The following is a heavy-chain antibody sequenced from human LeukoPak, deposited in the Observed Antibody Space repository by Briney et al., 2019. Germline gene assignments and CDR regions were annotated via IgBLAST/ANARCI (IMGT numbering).Heavy chain of an antibody. CDR1: GYSISSGYF. V-gene: IGHV4-38-2*02. D-gene: IGHD2-21*01. J-gene: IGHJ4*02. CDR3: ARLIIPYYFDY. Sequence: SETLSLTCTVSGYSISSGYFWGWIRQPPEKGLEWIGTIYYSGSTYYNPSLKSRVTISVDTSKNQFSLKLTSVTAADTAVYYCARLIIPYYFDYWGQGTLVTVSS. CDR2: IYYSGST.